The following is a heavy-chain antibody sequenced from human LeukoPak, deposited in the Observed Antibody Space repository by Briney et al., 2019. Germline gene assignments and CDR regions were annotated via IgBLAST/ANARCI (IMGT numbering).Heavy chain of an antibody. CDR1: GYTFTNNY. J-gene: IGHJ1*01. D-gene: IGHD2-21*02. V-gene: IGHV1-46*01. CDR2: IYPRDGST. CDR3: ARDGEHIVVVTAIPRAEYFQH. Sequence: ASVKVSCKASGYTFTNNYLHWVRQAPGQGLEWMGMIYPRDGSTSYAQNFQGRVTVTRDTSTTTVHMELRGLRSEDTAVYYCARDGEHIVVVTAIPRAEYFQHWGQGTLVTVSS.